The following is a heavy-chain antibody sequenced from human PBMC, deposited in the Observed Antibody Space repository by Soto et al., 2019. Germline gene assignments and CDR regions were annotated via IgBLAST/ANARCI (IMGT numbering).Heavy chain of an antibody. CDR1: GGTFSSYA. Sequence: SVKVSCKASGGTFSSYAISWVRQAPGLGLEWMGGIIPIFGTANYAQKFQGRVTITADESTSTAYMELSSLRSEDTAVYYCAYNDEDSSGYQRDAFDSWGQGTMVTVSS. CDR3: AYNDEDSSGYQRDAFDS. CDR2: IIPIFGTA. J-gene: IGHJ3*02. V-gene: IGHV1-69*13. D-gene: IGHD3-22*01.